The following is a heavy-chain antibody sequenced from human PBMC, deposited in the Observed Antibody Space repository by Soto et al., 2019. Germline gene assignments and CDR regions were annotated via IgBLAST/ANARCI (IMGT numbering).Heavy chain of an antibody. V-gene: IGHV4-39*01. CDR1: GGSISSSSYY. Sequence: SETLSLTCTVSGGSISSSSYYWGWIRQPPGKGLEWIGSIYYSGSTYYNPSLKSRVTISVDTSKNQFSLKLSSVTAADTAVYYCARPYPRYYYGSGSHPRWSYYYMDVWGKGTTVTVSS. D-gene: IGHD3-10*01. J-gene: IGHJ6*03. CDR2: IYYSGST. CDR3: ARPYPRYYYGSGSHPRWSYYYMDV.